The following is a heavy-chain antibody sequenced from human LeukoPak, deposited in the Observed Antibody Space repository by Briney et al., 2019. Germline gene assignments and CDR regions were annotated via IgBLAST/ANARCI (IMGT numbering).Heavy chain of an antibody. CDR3: AGSTNYDSSGYYYWFDP. Sequence: PSETLSLTCAVYGGSFSGYYWSWIRQPPGKGLEWIGEINHSGSTNYNPSLKSRVTISVDTSENQFSLKLSSVTAADTAVYYCAGSTNYDSSGYYYWFDPWGQGTLVTVSS. V-gene: IGHV4-34*01. CDR2: INHSGST. D-gene: IGHD3-22*01. J-gene: IGHJ5*02. CDR1: GGSFSGYY.